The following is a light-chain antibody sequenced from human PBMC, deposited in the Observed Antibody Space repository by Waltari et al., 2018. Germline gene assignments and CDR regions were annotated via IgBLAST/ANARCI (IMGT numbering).Light chain of an antibody. J-gene: IGLJ3*02. Sequence: SYVLTQPPSVSVAPGETARISCGGNNIGSKNVHWYQQRPGQAPLLVIYDDTDRPSGIPWRFSGSNSGNTPTLTISRVEAGDEADYYCQVWDSSSHVVFGGGTKLTVL. CDR1: NIGSKN. CDR2: DDT. CDR3: QVWDSSSHVV. V-gene: IGLV3-21*04.